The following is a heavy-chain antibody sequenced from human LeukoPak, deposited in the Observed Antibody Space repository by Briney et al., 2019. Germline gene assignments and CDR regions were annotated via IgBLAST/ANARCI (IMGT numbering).Heavy chain of an antibody. CDR1: GFTFGNSW. CDR3: AKDRGAAAGRGGFDY. CDR2: INADGSTT. Sequence: PGGSLRLSCAASGFTFGNSWVHWVRQAPGKGLVWVSLINADGSTTTYADSVKGRFTISRDNSKNTLYLQMSSLRAEDTAVYYCAKDRGAAAGRGGFDYWGRGTLVTVSS. D-gene: IGHD6-13*01. J-gene: IGHJ4*02. V-gene: IGHV3-74*01.